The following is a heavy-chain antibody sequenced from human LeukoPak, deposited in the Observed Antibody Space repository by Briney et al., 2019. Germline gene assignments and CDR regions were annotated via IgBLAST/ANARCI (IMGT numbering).Heavy chain of an antibody. Sequence: ASVKVSCKVVGTSFTNYGITWVRQAPGQGLEWMAWSSAHNGDTNVAQNFQGRVTMTTDTSTSTAYMELRSLRSDDTAMYYCARGEYPNDYWGQGTLVTVSS. CDR3: ARGEYPNDY. J-gene: IGHJ4*02. CDR1: GTSFTNYG. V-gene: IGHV1-18*01. D-gene: IGHD2/OR15-2a*01. CDR2: SSAHNGDT.